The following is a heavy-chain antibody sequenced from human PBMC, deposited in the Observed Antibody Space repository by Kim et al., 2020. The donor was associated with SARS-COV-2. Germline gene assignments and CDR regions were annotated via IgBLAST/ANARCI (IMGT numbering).Heavy chain of an antibody. J-gene: IGHJ5*02. Sequence: GGSLRLSCAASGFTFDDYAMHWVRQAPGKGLEWVSGISWNSGSIGYADSVKGRFTISRDNAKNSLYLQMNSLRAEDTALYYCAKGPLRFLEWLTPNWFDPWGQGTLVTVSS. D-gene: IGHD3-3*01. CDR3: AKGPLRFLEWLTPNWFDP. CDR1: GFTFDDYA. CDR2: ISWNSGSI. V-gene: IGHV3-9*01.